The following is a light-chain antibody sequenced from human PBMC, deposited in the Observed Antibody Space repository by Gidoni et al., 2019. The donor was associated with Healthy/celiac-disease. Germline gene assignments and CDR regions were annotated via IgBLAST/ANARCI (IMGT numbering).Light chain of an antibody. CDR3: QQYYSTPRT. CDR2: WAS. V-gene: IGKV4-1*01. CDR1: QSVLYSSNTTNS. J-gene: IGKJ1*01. Sequence: DLVMTQSPVSLAVSLGERATINCKSSQSVLYSSNTTNSLAGYQQKPGQPLKLLIYWASTRESGVPDRFRGSGSGTDFTLTISSLQAEDGAVYYCQQYYSTPRTFGQGTKVEIK.